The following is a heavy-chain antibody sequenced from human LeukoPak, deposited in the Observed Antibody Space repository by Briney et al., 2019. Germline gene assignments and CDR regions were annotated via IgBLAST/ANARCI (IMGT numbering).Heavy chain of an antibody. J-gene: IGHJ4*02. Sequence: PGGSLRLSCAASGFTFSSYAMTWVRQAPGKGLEWVSVIYSSGSTYYADSVKARFTISRDNSKNTVYLQMNSLRAEDTAVYYCAGSLAYCGGDCRLGDYWGQGTLVTVSS. CDR3: AGSLAYCGGDCRLGDY. CDR2: IYSSGST. V-gene: IGHV3-66*01. D-gene: IGHD2-21*02. CDR1: GFTFSSYA.